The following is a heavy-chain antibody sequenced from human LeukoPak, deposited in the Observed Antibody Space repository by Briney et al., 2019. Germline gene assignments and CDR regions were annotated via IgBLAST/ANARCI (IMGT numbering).Heavy chain of an antibody. CDR2: IYYNGKT. J-gene: IGHJ4*02. V-gene: IGHV4-39*01. CDR1: GGAVSSSRYY. CDR3: ARLPLSMTGYYFDY. D-gene: IGHD3-9*01. Sequence: SETLSLTCSVSGGAVSSSRYYWAWIRQSPGKGLEWIGNIYYNGKTYFNPSLKSRGIISTDTSKNQFSLRLSSMSAADTAVYYCARLPLSMTGYYFDYWGQGILVTVSS.